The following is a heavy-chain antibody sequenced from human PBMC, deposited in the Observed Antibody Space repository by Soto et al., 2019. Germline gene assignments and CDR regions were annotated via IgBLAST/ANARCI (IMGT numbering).Heavy chain of an antibody. CDR1: GFSFTNYG. J-gene: IGHJ4*02. V-gene: IGHV3-23*01. D-gene: IGHD2-2*01. CDR3: ARGEERVAMPSGY. CDR2: ISGAGDGT. Sequence: GGSLRLSCAASGFSFTNYGMSWVRQAPGKGLEWVSSISGAGDGTYYADSVKGRFTISRDNSKNTVYLQMNSLRAEDTAVYYCARGEERVAMPSGYWGQGTLVTVSS.